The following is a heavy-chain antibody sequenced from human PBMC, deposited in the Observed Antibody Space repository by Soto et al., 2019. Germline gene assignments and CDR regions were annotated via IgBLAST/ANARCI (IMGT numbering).Heavy chain of an antibody. CDR2: ISYDGSNK. CDR1: GFTFSSYA. Sequence: QVQLVESGGGVVQPGRSLRLSCAASGFTFSSYAMHWVRQAPGKGLEWVAVISYDGSNKYYADSVKGRFTISRDNSKNTLYLQMNSLRAEDTAVYYCAFRLLQFLWGQGTLVTVSS. CDR3: AFRLLQFL. V-gene: IGHV3-30-3*01. D-gene: IGHD2-15*01. J-gene: IGHJ4*02.